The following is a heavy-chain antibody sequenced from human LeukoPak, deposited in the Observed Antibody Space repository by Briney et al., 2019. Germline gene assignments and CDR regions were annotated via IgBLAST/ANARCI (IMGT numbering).Heavy chain of an antibody. CDR1: GYRFTNYW. V-gene: IGHV5-51*01. Sequence: GESLKISCKGSGYRFTNYWIGWVRQMPGKGLELMGIIYPDDSDTRYSPSFQGQVTISADKSLSTASLRWSSLKASDTAIYYCARGGFCTGTSCYLAWFDPWGQGTLVTVSS. CDR2: IYPDDSDT. J-gene: IGHJ5*02. D-gene: IGHD2-2*01. CDR3: ARGGFCTGTSCYLAWFDP.